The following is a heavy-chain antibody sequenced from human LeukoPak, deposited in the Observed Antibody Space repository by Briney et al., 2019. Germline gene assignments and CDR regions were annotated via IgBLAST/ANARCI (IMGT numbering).Heavy chain of an antibody. D-gene: IGHD3/OR15-3a*01. CDR3: ARAMIYPVIDV. CDR2: IYYSGST. Sequence: KSSETLSLTCTVSGGSISSYYWSWIRQPPGKGLEWIGYIYYSGSTNYNPSLKSRVTISVDTSKNQFSLKLSSVTAADTAVYYCARAMIYPVIDVWGQGTTVTVSS. CDR1: GGSISSYY. J-gene: IGHJ6*02. V-gene: IGHV4-59*01.